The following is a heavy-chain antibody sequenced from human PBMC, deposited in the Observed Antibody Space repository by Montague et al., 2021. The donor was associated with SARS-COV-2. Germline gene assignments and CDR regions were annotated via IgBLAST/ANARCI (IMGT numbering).Heavy chain of an antibody. V-gene: IGHV3-48*03. Sequence: SLRLSCAASGFTFSSYAMNWVRQAPGKGLEWVSYIISSGSSIYYADSVKGRFTISRDSAKNSLYLQLNSLRAEDTAVYYCAREGYYDSSGYPLSYWGQGTLVTVSS. D-gene: IGHD3-22*01. CDR3: AREGYYDSSGYPLSY. CDR1: GFTFSSYA. CDR2: IISSGSSI. J-gene: IGHJ4*02.